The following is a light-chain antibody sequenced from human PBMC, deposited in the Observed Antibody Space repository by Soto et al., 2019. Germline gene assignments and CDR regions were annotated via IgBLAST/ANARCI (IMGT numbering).Light chain of an antibody. V-gene: IGKV1D-12*01. CDR1: QGITNW. CDR3: QQANSFPVT. Sequence: DIHITQSPSSVSASVGDRVTITCRASQGITNWLAWYQQKPGKAPQLLIYAASSLQSGVPSRFSGSGSGTDFSLTISSLQPEDVATYYCQQANSFPVTFGGGTKVDIK. J-gene: IGKJ4*01. CDR2: AAS.